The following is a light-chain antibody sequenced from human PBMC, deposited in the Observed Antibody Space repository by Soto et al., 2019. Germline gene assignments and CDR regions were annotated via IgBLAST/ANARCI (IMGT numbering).Light chain of an antibody. CDR2: DAS. Sequence: EIVLTQSPATLSLSPGERATLSCRASQSLSYYLAWYQQKPGQAPRLLIYDASHRATGIPVRFSGSGSGTDFTLTIRSLEPEDFAVYYCQQRTSSITFGQGTRLEIK. CDR1: QSLSYY. J-gene: IGKJ5*01. CDR3: QQRTSSIT. V-gene: IGKV3-11*01.